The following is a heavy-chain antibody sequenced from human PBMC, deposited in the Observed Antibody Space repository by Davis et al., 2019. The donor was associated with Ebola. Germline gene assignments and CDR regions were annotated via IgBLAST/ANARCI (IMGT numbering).Heavy chain of an antibody. V-gene: IGHV3-23*01. Sequence: GESLKISCAASGFTFSDYAMSWVRQAPGKGLEGVSGISGTGASTYYSDSVKGRFTISRDNSKNTLYLQMDNLRAEDTAVYYCARDQVEYCSATRCFGNFDYWGQGLLVTVSS. CDR2: ISGTGAST. J-gene: IGHJ4*02. CDR3: ARDQVEYCSATRCFGNFDY. CDR1: GFTFSDYA. D-gene: IGHD2-2*01.